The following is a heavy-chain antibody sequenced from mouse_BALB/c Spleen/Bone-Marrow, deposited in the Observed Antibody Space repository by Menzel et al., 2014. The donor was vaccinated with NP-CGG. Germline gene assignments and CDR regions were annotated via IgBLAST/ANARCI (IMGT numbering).Heavy chain of an antibody. CDR1: GFTFTGYY. J-gene: IGHJ2*01. CDR3: TRDMGLLRFDY. V-gene: IGHV7-3*02. Sequence: EVKLMESGGGLVQPGGSLRLSCATSGFTFTGYYMSWVRQPPGRALEWLGFIRNKPNGYTTEYSASVKGRFTISRDNSQSILYLRMNTLRVEDSATYYCTRDMGLLRFDYWGQGTTLTVSS. CDR2: IRNKPNGYTT. D-gene: IGHD1-1*01.